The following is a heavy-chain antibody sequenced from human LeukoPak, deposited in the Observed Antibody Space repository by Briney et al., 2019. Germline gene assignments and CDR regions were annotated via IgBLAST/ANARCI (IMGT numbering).Heavy chain of an antibody. CDR3: ATQTITLVVVISPFDY. J-gene: IGHJ4*02. D-gene: IGHD3-22*01. Sequence: GGSLRLSCAASGFTFNKHDMHWVRQAPGKGLEWVALIQDDGAKTNYADSVRGRFTISRDNSRSTVYLQMNSLKPDDTAVYYCATQTITLVVVISPFDYWGQGALVTVSS. CDR1: GFTFNKHD. V-gene: IGHV3-30*02. CDR2: IQDDGAKT.